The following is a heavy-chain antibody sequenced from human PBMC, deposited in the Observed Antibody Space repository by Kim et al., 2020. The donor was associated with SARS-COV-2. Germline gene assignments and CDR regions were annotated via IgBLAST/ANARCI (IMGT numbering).Heavy chain of an antibody. CDR2: IYSGGSST. CDR1: GFTFSSYA. V-gene: IGHV3-23*03. D-gene: IGHD6-19*01. CDR3: AKEGLLRQRRSPSVAGTFY. Sequence: GGSLRLSCAASGFTFSSYAMSWVRQAPGKGLEWVSVIYSGGSSTYYADSVKGRFTISRDNSKNTLYLQMNSLRAEDTAVYYCAKEGLLRQRRSPSVAGTFYWGQGTLVTVSS. J-gene: IGHJ4*02.